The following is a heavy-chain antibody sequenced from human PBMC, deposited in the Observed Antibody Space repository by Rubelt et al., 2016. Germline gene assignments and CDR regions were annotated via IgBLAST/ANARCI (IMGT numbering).Heavy chain of an antibody. CDR3: ARGVGTAFDP. Sequence: QVQLVQSGAEVKKPGASVKVSCKVSGYTLTELSMHWVRQAPGKGLEWMGRINPNSGCTNYAQKFQGRVTMTRDTSISTAYMELRRLRSDDTAVYYCARGVGTAFDPWGQGTLVTVSS. CDR1: GYTLTELS. V-gene: IGHV1-2*06. CDR2: INPNSGCT. J-gene: IGHJ5*02. D-gene: IGHD1-1*01.